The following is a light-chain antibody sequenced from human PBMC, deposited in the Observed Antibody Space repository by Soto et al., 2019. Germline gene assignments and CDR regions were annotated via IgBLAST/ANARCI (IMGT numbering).Light chain of an antibody. CDR1: SSDVGGYNY. CDR2: DVS. J-gene: IGLJ2*01. V-gene: IGLV2-14*01. CDR3: SSYTNSSPYVV. Sequence: QSALTQPASVSGSPGQSITISCTGTSSDVGGYNYVSWYQQHQGKAPKLMIYDVSNRPSGVSNRFSGSKSGNTASLTISGLQAEDEADYYCSSYTNSSPYVVFGGGTKLTVL.